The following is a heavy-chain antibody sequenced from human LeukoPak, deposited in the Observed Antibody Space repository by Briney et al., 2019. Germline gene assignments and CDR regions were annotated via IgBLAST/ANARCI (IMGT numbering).Heavy chain of an antibody. CDR2: INPNSGGT. V-gene: IGHV1-2*02. D-gene: IGHD1-7*01. CDR3: ARERGTTLFPYYYGMDV. Sequence: ASVKVSCKASGYTFTGYYMHWVRQAPGQGLEWMGWINPNSGGTNYAQKLQGRVTMTTDTSTSTAYMELRSLRSDDTAVYYCARERGTTLFPYYYGMDVWGQGTTVTVSS. CDR1: GYTFTGYY. J-gene: IGHJ6*02.